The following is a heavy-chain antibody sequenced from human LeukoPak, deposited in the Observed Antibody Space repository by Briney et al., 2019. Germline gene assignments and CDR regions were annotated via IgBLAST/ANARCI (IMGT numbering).Heavy chain of an antibody. Sequence: PGGSLRLSCAASAFTFSSFGMHWVRQAPGKGLEWVAVVSYDGSKTYYADSVKRRFTISRDNSKNTLYLQMNSLRAEDTAVYYYASPGGYDFWSDPFDYWGRGTLVTVSS. CDR2: VSYDGSKT. V-gene: IGHV3-30*03. D-gene: IGHD3-3*01. J-gene: IGHJ4*02. CDR3: ASPGGYDFWSDPFDY. CDR1: AFTFSSFG.